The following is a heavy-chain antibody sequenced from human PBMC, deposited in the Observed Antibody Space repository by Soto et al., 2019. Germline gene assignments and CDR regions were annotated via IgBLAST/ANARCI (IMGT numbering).Heavy chain of an antibody. CDR1: GFTFSSYE. J-gene: IGHJ6*02. D-gene: IGHD3-3*01. CDR2: ISSSGSTI. CDR3: ARDAAYYDFWSGSPYYYYGMDV. V-gene: IGHV3-48*03. Sequence: GGSLRLSCAASGFTFSSYEMNWARQAPGEGLEWVSYISSSGSTIYYADSVKGRFTISRDNAKNSLYLQMNSLRAEDTAVYYCARDAAYYDFWSGSPYYYYGMDVWGQGTTVTVSS.